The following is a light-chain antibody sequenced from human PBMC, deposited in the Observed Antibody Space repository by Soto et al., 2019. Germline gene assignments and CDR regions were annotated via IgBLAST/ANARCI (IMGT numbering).Light chain of an antibody. J-gene: IGKJ2*01. V-gene: IGKV3-20*01. CDR1: QRVNSSY. Sequence: EIVLTQSPDTLYLSPGEGATLSCRASQRVNSSYLAWYQQKPGQAPRLLISGASDRATGVPARVSGSGSGKDFTLTIRRLETEDFAVYYCQQYVNSPVTFGQGTKLQIK. CDR3: QQYVNSPVT. CDR2: GAS.